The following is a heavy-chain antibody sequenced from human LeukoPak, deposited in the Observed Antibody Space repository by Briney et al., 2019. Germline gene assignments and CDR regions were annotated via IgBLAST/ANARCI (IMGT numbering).Heavy chain of an antibody. CDR2: IYYSGST. J-gene: IGHJ4*02. CDR3: GGEGYFDWLPMDN. CDR1: GGSIRNDNYY. Sequence: PSETLSLTCTVSGGSIRNDNYYWGWIRQPPGKGLEWIGSIYYSGSTYYNPSLKSRVTISVDTSKNQFSLKLSSVTAADTAVDYWGGEGYFDWLPMDNWGKGTLVPVSS. D-gene: IGHD3-9*01. V-gene: IGHV4-39*07.